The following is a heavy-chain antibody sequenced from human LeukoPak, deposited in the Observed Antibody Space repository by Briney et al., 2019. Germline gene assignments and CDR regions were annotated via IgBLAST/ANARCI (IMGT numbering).Heavy chain of an antibody. Sequence: ASVKVSCKASGGTFSSYAISWVRQAPGQGLEWMGGIIPIFGTANYAQKFQGRVTITADESTSTAYMELSSLRSEDTAVYYCARDRDDCSGKFDYWGQGTLVTVSS. D-gene: IGHD6-19*01. CDR2: IIPIFGTA. CDR1: GGTFSSYA. CDR3: ARDRDDCSGKFDY. V-gene: IGHV1-69*13. J-gene: IGHJ4*02.